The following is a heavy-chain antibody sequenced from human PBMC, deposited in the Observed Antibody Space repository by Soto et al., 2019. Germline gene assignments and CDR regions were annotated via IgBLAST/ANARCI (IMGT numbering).Heavy chain of an antibody. D-gene: IGHD3-22*01. Sequence: SCPTQTHPSKPLTLPCTLSRFPLSTSGMGVGWIRQPPGKALEWLALIYWNDDKHYNAALKSRLTIIKNTTKNQVVLTMTNMDPVDTATYYCADCGGYLRWFQHWGQGTLVTVSS. CDR1: RFPLSTSGMG. V-gene: IGHV2-5*01. CDR2: IYWNDDK. CDR3: ADCGGYLRWFQH. J-gene: IGHJ1*01.